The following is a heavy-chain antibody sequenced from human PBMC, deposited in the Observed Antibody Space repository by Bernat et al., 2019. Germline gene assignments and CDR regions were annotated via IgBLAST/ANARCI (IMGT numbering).Heavy chain of an antibody. V-gene: IGHV1-69*01. D-gene: IGHD6-19*01. CDR3: ARDLSSGSFPWFDP. J-gene: IGHJ5*02. Sequence: QVQLVQSGAEVKKPGASVKVSCKASGYTFSSYAISWVRQAPGQGLEWMGGIIPIFGTANYAQKFQGRVTITADESTSTAYMELSSLRSEDTAVYYCARDLSSGSFPWFDPWGQGTLVTVSS. CDR2: IIPIFGTA. CDR1: GYTFSSYA.